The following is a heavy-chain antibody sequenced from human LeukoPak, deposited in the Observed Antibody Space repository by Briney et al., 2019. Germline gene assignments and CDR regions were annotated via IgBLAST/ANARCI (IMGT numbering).Heavy chain of an antibody. CDR2: ISWNSGSI. CDR3: LTTGSYTSDY. V-gene: IGHV3-9*01. Sequence: GGSLRLSCAASGFTFDDYAMHWVRQAPGKGLEWVSGISWNSGSIGYADSVKGRFTISRDNAKNSLYLQMNSLRAEDTALYYCLTTGSYTSDYWGQGTLVTVSS. CDR1: GFTFDDYA. J-gene: IGHJ4*02. D-gene: IGHD4-11*01.